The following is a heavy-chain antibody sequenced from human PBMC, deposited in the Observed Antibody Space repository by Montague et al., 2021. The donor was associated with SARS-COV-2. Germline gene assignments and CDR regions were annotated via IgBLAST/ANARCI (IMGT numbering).Heavy chain of an antibody. CDR2: FYYIGST. J-gene: IGHJ6*02. Sequence: SETLSLTCTVSGGSISSYYWSWIRQPPGKGLEWIGYFYYIGSTNYNPSLKSRVTMSLDTSKNQFSLKLTSVTAADTAVYYCARVGVGTMVRGVIPAYYYYGMDVWGQGTTVTVSS. D-gene: IGHD3-10*01. CDR1: GGSISSYY. CDR3: ARVGVGTMVRGVIPAYYYYGMDV. V-gene: IGHV4-59*08.